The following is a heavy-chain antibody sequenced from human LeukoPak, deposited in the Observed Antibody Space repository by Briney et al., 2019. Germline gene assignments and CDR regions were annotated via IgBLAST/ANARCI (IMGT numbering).Heavy chain of an antibody. Sequence: ASVKVSCKASGYTFTSYYMHWVRQAPGQGLEWMGIINPSGGSTSYAQKFQGRVTMTRDMSTSTVYMELSSLRSDDTAVYYCARDRCSGGSCYSGLDAFDIWGQGTMVTVSS. CDR3: ARDRCSGGSCYSGLDAFDI. CDR1: GYTFTSYY. J-gene: IGHJ3*02. V-gene: IGHV1-46*01. CDR2: INPSGGST. D-gene: IGHD2-15*01.